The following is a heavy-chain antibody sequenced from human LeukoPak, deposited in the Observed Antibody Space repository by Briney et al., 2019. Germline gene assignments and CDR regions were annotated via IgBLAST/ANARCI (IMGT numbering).Heavy chain of an antibody. J-gene: IGHJ5*02. Sequence: PSETLSLTCTVSGGPVRGHYWSWIRQPPGKGLGWIGYVYYTGTTDYNPSLDGRVTISVDTFRDQFSLRLTSVTAADTAVYYCARLHASGAEEFDPWGQGTLVTVSS. CDR3: ARLHASGAEEFDP. CDR1: GGPVRGHY. D-gene: IGHD3-10*01. CDR2: VYYTGTT. V-gene: IGHV4-59*02.